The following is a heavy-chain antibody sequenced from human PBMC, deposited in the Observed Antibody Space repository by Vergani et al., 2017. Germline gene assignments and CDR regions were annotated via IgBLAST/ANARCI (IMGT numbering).Heavy chain of an antibody. CDR1: GGSISSSSYY. D-gene: IGHD6-13*01. CDR3: ATPHSWPMGYFDY. J-gene: IGHJ4*02. V-gene: IGHV4-39*01. CDR2: IYYSGGT. Sequence: QLQLQESGPGLVKPSETLSLTCTVSGGSISSSSYYWGWIRQPPGKGLEWIGSIYYSGGTYYNPSLKSRVTISVDTSKNQFSLKLSSVTAADTAVYYCATPHSWPMGYFDYWGQGTLVTVSS.